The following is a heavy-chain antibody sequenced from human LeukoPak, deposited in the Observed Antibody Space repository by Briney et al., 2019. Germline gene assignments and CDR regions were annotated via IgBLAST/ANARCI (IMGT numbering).Heavy chain of an antibody. J-gene: IGHJ4*02. Sequence: SETLSLTCAVYGGSFSGYYWSWIRQPPGQGLEWIGEINHSGSTNYNPSLKSRVTISVDTSKNQFSLKLSSVTAADTVVFYWERTGYDILTGYYRDYWGQGTLVTVSS. CDR1: GGSFSGYY. CDR3: ERTGYDILTGYYRDY. CDR2: INHSGST. V-gene: IGHV4-34*01. D-gene: IGHD3-9*01.